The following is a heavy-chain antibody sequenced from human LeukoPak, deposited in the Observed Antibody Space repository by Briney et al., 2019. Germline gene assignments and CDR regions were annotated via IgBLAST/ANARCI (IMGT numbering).Heavy chain of an antibody. CDR2: ISSSGSTI. V-gene: IGHV3-48*03. D-gene: IGHD6-19*01. Sequence: PGGSLRLSCAASGFSLSSYWMSWVRQAPGKGLEWVSYISSSGSTIYYADSVKGRSTISRDNAKNSLYLQMNSLRAEDTAVYYCARDQSSGWYDGAFDIWGQGTMVTVSS. J-gene: IGHJ3*02. CDR1: GFSLSSYW. CDR3: ARDQSSGWYDGAFDI.